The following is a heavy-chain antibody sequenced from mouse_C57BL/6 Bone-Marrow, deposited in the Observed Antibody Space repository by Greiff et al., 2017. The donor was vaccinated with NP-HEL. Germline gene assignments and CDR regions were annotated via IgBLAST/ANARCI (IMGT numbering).Heavy chain of an antibody. CDR3: ARRVTRLDWDFEV. CDR2: ISNGGGST. V-gene: IGHV5-12*01. Sequence: EVQLVESGGGLVQPGGSLKLSCAASGFTFSDYYMYWVRQTPERRLEWVACISNGGGSTYYPDTVKGRCTIARDKAKNTLYLQMSRLKSEDTAVYYCARRVTRLDWDFEVWGTGTTVTVAS. D-gene: IGHD2-2*01. J-gene: IGHJ1*03. CDR1: GFTFSDYY.